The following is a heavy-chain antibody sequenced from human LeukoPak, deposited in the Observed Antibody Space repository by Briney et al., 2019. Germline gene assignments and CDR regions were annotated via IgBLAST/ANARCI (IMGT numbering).Heavy chain of an antibody. Sequence: ASVKVSCKASGYTFTSYAMNWVRQAPGQGLEWMGWINTNTGNPTYAQGFTGRLVFSLDTSVSTAYLQISSLKAEDTAVYYCAREFSEAAGTPQFWHYYGMDVWGQGTTVTVSS. J-gene: IGHJ6*02. CDR1: GYTFTSYA. D-gene: IGHD6-13*01. CDR2: INTNTGNP. V-gene: IGHV7-4-1*02. CDR3: AREFSEAAGTPQFWHYYGMDV.